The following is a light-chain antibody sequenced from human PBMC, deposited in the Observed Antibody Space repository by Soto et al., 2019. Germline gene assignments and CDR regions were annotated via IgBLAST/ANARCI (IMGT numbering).Light chain of an antibody. J-gene: IGLJ2*01. V-gene: IGLV2-14*01. Sequence: QSALTQPASVSGSPGQSITLSCTGTSSDVGGYNYVSWYQQHPAKAPKLMIYDVSNRPSGVSNRFSGSKSGNTASLTISGLQAEDEADYYCSSYTSSSTLGVFGGGTKLTVL. CDR3: SSYTSSSTLGV. CDR2: DVS. CDR1: SSDVGGYNY.